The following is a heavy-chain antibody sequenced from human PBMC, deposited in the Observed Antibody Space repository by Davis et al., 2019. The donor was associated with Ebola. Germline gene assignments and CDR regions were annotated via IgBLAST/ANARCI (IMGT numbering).Heavy chain of an antibody. CDR2: ISSSSSTL. D-gene: IGHD3-22*01. CDR1: GFTFSSYS. V-gene: IGHV3-48*02. Sequence: GESLKISCAASGFTFSSYSMNWVRQAPGKGLEWVSYISSSSSTLYYADSVKGRFTISRDNAKNSLYLQMNSLRDEDTAVYYCAREGYYYDSSGYQYYFDYWGQGTLVTVSS. CDR3: AREGYYYDSSGYQYYFDY. J-gene: IGHJ4*02.